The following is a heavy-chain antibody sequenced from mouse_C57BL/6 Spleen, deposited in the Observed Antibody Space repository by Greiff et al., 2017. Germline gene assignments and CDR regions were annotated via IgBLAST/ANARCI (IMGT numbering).Heavy chain of an antibody. V-gene: IGHV2-4*01. Sequence: QVQLQQSGPGLVQPSQSLSITCTVSGFSLTSYGVHWVRQPPGKGLEWLGVIWSGGSTDYNAAFISRLSISKDNSKSQVFFKMNSLQADDTAIYYCAKGGGNYVSPYFDYWGQGTTLTVSS. J-gene: IGHJ2*01. CDR1: GFSLTSYG. D-gene: IGHD2-1*01. CDR3: AKGGGNYVSPYFDY. CDR2: IWSGGST.